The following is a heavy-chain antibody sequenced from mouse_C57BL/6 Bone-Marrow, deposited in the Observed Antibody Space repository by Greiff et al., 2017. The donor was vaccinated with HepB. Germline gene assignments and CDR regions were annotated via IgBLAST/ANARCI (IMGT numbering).Heavy chain of an antibody. CDR3: ANYFDY. V-gene: IGHV1-59*01. J-gene: IGHJ2*01. CDR2: IDPSDSYT. Sequence: QVQLKQPGAELVRPGTSVKLSCKASGYTFTSYWMHWVKQRPGQGLEWIGVIDPSDSYTNYNQKFKGKATLTVDTSSSTAYMQLSSLTSEDSAVYYCANYFDYWGQGTTLTVSS. CDR1: GYTFTSYW.